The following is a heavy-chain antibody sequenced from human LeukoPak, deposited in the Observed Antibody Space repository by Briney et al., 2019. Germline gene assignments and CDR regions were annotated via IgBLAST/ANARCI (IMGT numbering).Heavy chain of an antibody. J-gene: IGHJ5*02. CDR3: AAGEGYCSGGSCYSANWFDP. D-gene: IGHD2-15*01. Sequence: PSETLSLTCTVSGGSISSSSYYWSWIRQPAGKGLEWIGHIYSRGSTNYNPSLKSRVTMSVDTSKNQFSLKLSSVTAADTAVYYCAAGEGYCSGGSCYSANWFDPWGQGTLVTVSS. V-gene: IGHV4-61*09. CDR2: IYSRGST. CDR1: GGSISSSSYY.